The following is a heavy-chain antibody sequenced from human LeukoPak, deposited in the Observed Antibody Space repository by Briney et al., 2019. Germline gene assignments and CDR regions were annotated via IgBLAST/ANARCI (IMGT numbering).Heavy chain of an antibody. Sequence: AETLSLTCTVSGGSISSYYWSWIRQPPGKGLEWIGCICYSGSTDYNPSLKSRVTISVDTSKNQFSLKLSSVTAADTAVYYCARQELYCSSTSCYGSAFDYWGQGTLVTVSS. CDR3: ARQELYCSSTSCYGSAFDY. V-gene: IGHV4-59*08. D-gene: IGHD2-2*01. CDR1: GGSISSYY. CDR2: ICYSGST. J-gene: IGHJ4*02.